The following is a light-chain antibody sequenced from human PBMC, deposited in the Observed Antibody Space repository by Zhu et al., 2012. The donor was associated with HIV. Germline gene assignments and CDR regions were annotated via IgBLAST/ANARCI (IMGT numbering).Light chain of an antibody. CDR1: QSVSSNY. V-gene: IGKV3-20*01. Sequence: EVVLTQSPDTLSLSPGDRATLACRASQSVSSNYLIWYQQKPGQAPRPLIYGASDRASGVPDRFSGSGSGTDFTLSISRLEPEDFAVYYCQLYDTSQFTFGPGTKVDIK. J-gene: IGKJ3*01. CDR2: GAS. CDR3: QLYDTSQFT.